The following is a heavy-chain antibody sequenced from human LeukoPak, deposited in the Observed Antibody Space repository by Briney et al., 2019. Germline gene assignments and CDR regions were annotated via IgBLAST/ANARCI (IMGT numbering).Heavy chain of an antibody. CDR3: ARDKVVGATYFDY. Sequence: AGGSLRLSCAASGFTFNNYWMSWVRQAPGKGLEWVANMQQDGSERYYVDSVKGRFTISRDNAKNSLYLQMNSLRAEDTAVYYCARDKVVGATYFDYWGQGTLVTVSS. CDR1: GFTFNNYW. CDR2: MQQDGSER. J-gene: IGHJ4*02. V-gene: IGHV3-7*01. D-gene: IGHD1-26*01.